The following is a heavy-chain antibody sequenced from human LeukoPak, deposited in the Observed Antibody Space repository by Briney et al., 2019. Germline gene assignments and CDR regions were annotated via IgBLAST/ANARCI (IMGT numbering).Heavy chain of an antibody. J-gene: IGHJ4*02. Sequence: PSETLSLTCAVSGGSISSSNWWSWVRQPPGRGLEWIGEIYHSGSTNYNPSLKSRVTISVDKSKNQFSLKVHSVTAADTAVYYCARLYFYGSESPVDYWGREPWSPSPQ. V-gene: IGHV4-4*02. CDR2: IYHSGST. D-gene: IGHD3-10*01. CDR3: ARLYFYGSESPVDY. CDR1: GGSISSSNW.